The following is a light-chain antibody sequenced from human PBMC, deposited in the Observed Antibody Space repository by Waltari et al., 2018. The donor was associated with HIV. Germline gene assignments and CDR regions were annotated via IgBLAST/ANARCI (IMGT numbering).Light chain of an antibody. Sequence: DTQMTQSQSSLSASVGESVTITCRATQHISSWLAWYQQRPGKAPKSLIHAVSNLQKGAPSRFSGSGSGTDFNLTINGLQSEDFAIYYCQQYASFPPSFGGGTKIEI. V-gene: IGKV1D-16*01. CDR3: QQYASFPPS. CDR1: QHISSW. J-gene: IGKJ4*01. CDR2: AVS.